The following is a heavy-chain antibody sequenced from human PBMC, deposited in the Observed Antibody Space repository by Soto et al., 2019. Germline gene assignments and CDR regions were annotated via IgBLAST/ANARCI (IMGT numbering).Heavy chain of an antibody. D-gene: IGHD4-4*01. CDR3: ARGDDYSFDF. J-gene: IGHJ4*02. Sequence: QLQLQESGSGLVKPSQTLSLTCGSISSGGYSWSWIRLPPGKGLEWIGYIYYSGSTYYNPSLKSRVTLSIDRSKNQFSLKLSSVTAADMAVYYCARGDDYSFDFWGQGTLVTVSS. CDR2: IYYSGST. V-gene: IGHV4-30-2*01. CDR1: SISSGGYS.